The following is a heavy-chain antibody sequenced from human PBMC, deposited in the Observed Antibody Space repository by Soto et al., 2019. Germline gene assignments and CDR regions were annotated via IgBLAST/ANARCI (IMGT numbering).Heavy chain of an antibody. D-gene: IGHD3-22*01. V-gene: IGHV3-9*01. CDR2: LTSNGEVI. Sequence: EVQLAESGGALVQPGRSLRLSCVASGFTFDDYAIHWVRQTPGKGLEWVSGLTSNGEVIGYADSVKGRFTISRDNAKNSLYLEMNSLRPEDTALYYCVKDSESSGYLTHLDYWGQGTLVTVSS. CDR3: VKDSESSGYLTHLDY. CDR1: GFTFDDYA. J-gene: IGHJ4*02.